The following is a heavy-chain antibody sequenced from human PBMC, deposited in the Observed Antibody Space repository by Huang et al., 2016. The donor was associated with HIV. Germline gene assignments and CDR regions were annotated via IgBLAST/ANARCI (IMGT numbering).Heavy chain of an antibody. V-gene: IGHV4-34*02. J-gene: IGHJ4*02. D-gene: IGHD3-10*01. Sequence: QVQLKQWGAGLLKPSETLSLTCAVYGGAFRGSSWTWIRQFPEKGLEWIGAINHNGKIIYSPSLSARVTISTDTSKNHFSLHLTSVTAADTALYYCARGFNYYASDNLGVYYFDSWGLGTLVTVSP. CDR2: INHNGKI. CDR3: ARGFNYYASDNLGVYYFDS. CDR1: GGAFRGSS.